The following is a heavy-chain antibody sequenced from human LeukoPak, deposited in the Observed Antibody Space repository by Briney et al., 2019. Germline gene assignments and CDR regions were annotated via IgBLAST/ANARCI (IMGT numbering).Heavy chain of an antibody. CDR1: GFTFSNYW. CDR2: VRQDGSVT. Sequence: SGGSLRLSCAASGFTFSNYWMTWVRQAPGKGLEWVGNVRQDGSVTNYVDSVKGRFTISRDNGKNSVYLQMNSLRAEDTGFYYCGNRCSGGSCPEYWGQGTLVTVSS. J-gene: IGHJ4*02. D-gene: IGHD2-15*01. V-gene: IGHV3-7*01. CDR3: GNRCSGGSCPEY.